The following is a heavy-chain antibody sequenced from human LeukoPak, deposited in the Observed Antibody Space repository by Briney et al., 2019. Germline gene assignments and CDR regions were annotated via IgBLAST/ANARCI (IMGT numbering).Heavy chain of an antibody. Sequence: GASVKVSCKASGYTFTSYGISWVRQAPGQGLEWMGWISAYNGNTNYAQKLQGRVTMTTDTSTSTAYMELRSLRSDDTAVYYCARGLFGVVSTNWFDPWGQGTLVTVSS. CDR3: ARGLFGVVSTNWFDP. J-gene: IGHJ5*02. D-gene: IGHD3-3*01. CDR1: GYTFTSYG. CDR2: ISAYNGNT. V-gene: IGHV1-18*01.